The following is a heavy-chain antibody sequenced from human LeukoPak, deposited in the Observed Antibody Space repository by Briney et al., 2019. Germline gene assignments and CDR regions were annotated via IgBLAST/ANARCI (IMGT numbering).Heavy chain of an antibody. V-gene: IGHV4-39*02. CDR3: VRESLLVVPFEY. CDR2: IYYSGSA. D-gene: IGHD2-15*01. Sequence: SETLSLTCIVSGGSVSSSNYYWAWIRQPPGEGLEWIGSIYYSGSAYHNPSLRSRVALSIDTSKNYFSLNLTSVTVADTAVYYCVRESLLVVPFEYWGQGLLVTVSS. CDR1: GGSVSSSNYY. J-gene: IGHJ4*02.